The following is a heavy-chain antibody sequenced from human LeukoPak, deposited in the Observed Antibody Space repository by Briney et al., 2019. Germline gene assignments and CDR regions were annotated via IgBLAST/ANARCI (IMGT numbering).Heavy chain of an antibody. Sequence: SETLSLTCAVSGYSISSGYYWGWIRQPPGKGLEWIGSIYHSGSTYYNPSLKSRVTISVDTSKSQFSLKLSSVTAADTAVYYCARLVTDILTGYYPLFDYWGQGTLVTVSS. CDR1: GYSISSGYY. CDR2: IYHSGST. D-gene: IGHD3-9*01. V-gene: IGHV4-38-2*01. CDR3: ARLVTDILTGYYPLFDY. J-gene: IGHJ4*02.